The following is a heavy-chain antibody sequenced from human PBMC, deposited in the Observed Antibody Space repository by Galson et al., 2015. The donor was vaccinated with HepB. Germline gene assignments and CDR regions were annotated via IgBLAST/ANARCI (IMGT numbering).Heavy chain of an antibody. CDR3: ARSLAQLGYFDY. D-gene: IGHD6-6*01. CDR2: IWYDGSNK. V-gene: IGHV3-33*01. J-gene: IGHJ4*02. CDR1: GFTFSSYG. Sequence: SLRLSCAASGFTFSSYGMHWVRQAPGKGLEWVAVIWYDGSNKYYADSVKGRFTISRDNSKNTLYLQMNSLRAEDTAVYYCARSLAQLGYFDYWAQGTLVTVSS.